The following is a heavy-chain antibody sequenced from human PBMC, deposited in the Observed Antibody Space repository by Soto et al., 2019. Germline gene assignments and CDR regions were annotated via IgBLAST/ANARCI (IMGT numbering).Heavy chain of an antibody. D-gene: IGHD6-19*01. CDR2: IIPILGIA. CDR3: ARGSSGWYSLDY. CDR1: GGTFSSYT. J-gene: IGHJ4*02. V-gene: IGHV1-69*02. Sequence: SVKVSCKASGGTFSSYTISWVRQAPGQGLEWMGRIIPILGIANYAQKFQGRVTITADKSTSTAYMELSSLRSEDTAVYYCARGSSGWYSLDYWGQGTLVTVSS.